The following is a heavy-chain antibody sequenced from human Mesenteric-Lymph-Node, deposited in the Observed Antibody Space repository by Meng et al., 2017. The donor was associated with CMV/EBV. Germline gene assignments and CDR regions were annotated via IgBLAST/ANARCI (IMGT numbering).Heavy chain of an antibody. D-gene: IGHD2-15*01. CDR1: GYTFTGYY. V-gene: IGHV1-2*02. Sequence: ASVKVSCKASGYTFTGYYMHWVRQAPGQGLEWMGWINPNSGGTNYAQKFQGRVTMTRDTSISTAYMELSRLRSDDTAVYYCARVVGRAGGMDVWGQGTTVTVSS. CDR2: INPNSGGT. CDR3: ARVVGRAGGMDV. J-gene: IGHJ6*02.